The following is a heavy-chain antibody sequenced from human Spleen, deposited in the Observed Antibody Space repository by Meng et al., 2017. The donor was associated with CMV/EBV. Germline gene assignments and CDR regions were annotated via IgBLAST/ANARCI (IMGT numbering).Heavy chain of an antibody. Sequence: GESLKNSCVASGFSFSINGMHWVRQAPGKGLEWLGFVKFDGNEYYADSAKGRFTISKDNSKATLYLQVSSLTTEDTAIYYCAKDGGQPGTMYFSFDVWGEGTMVTVSS. J-gene: IGHJ3*01. CDR3: AKDGGQPGTMYFSFDV. CDR2: VKFDGNE. D-gene: IGHD3-3*01. CDR1: GFSFSING. V-gene: IGHV3-30*02.